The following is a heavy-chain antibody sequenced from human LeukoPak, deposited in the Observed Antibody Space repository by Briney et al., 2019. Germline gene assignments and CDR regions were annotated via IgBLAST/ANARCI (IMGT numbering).Heavy chain of an antibody. CDR2: ISYDGSNK. J-gene: IGHJ4*02. CDR1: GFTFSSYA. V-gene: IGHV3-30-3*01. CDR3: ARDRWIQSYYFDY. Sequence: GGSLRLSCAASGFTFSSYAMHWVRQAPGKGLEWVAVISYDGSNKYYADSVKGRFTISRDNSKNTLYLQMNSLRAEDTAVYYCARDRWIQSYYFDYWGQGTLVTVSS. D-gene: IGHD5-18*01.